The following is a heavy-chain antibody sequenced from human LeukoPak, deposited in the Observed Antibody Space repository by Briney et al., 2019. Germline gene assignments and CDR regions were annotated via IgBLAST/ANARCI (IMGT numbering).Heavy chain of an antibody. CDR2: IYTSGST. D-gene: IGHD2-2*01. CDR3: ARDRGGLGYCSSTSCSTGRYNWFDP. Sequence: PSETLSLTCTVSGGSISSGSYYWSWIRQPAGKGLEWIGRIYTSGSTNYNPSLKSRVTISVDTSKNQFSLKLSSVTAADTAVYYCARDRGGLGYCSSTSCSTGRYNWFDPWGQGTLVTVSS. V-gene: IGHV4-61*02. J-gene: IGHJ5*02. CDR1: GGSISSGSYY.